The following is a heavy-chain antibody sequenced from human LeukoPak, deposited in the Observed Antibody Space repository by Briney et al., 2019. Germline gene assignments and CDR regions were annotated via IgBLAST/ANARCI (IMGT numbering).Heavy chain of an antibody. CDR1: GCSISTYY. CDR2: MYYIGRT. D-gene: IGHD3-10*01. V-gene: IGHV4-59*01. Sequence: SETLSLTCTVSGCSISTYYWSWLRHAPGKGLKWIGYMYYIGRTKYNDSNPSLKSRVTMSVATSKNQFSLKMTSVTAADTAVYFCARDFGSGTPLAGYWGQGTLVTVSS. CDR3: ARDFGSGTPLAGY. J-gene: IGHJ4*02.